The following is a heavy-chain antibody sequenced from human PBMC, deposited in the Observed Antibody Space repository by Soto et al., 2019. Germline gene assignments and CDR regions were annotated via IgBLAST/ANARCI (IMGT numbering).Heavy chain of an antibody. CDR2: IIPIFGTA. V-gene: IGHV1-69*01. Sequence: NVSCKASGGTFSSYAISWVRQAPGQGLEWMGGIIPIFGTANYAQKFQGRVTITADESTSIAYMELSSLRSEDTAVYYCARDSRYSYGYYGMDVWGQGTTVTVSS. J-gene: IGHJ6*02. CDR3: ARDSRYSYGYYGMDV. D-gene: IGHD5-18*01. CDR1: GGTFSSYA.